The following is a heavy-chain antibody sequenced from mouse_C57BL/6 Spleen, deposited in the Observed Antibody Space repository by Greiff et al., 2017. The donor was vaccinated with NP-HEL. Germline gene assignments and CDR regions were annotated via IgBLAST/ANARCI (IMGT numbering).Heavy chain of an antibody. CDR2: INPYNGGT. D-gene: IGHD2-3*01. V-gene: IGHV1-19*01. J-gene: IGHJ2*01. Sequence: EVKLVESGPVLVKPGASVKMSCKAYGYTFTDYYMNWVKQSHGKSLEWIGVINPYNGGTSYNQKFKGKATLTVDKSSSTAYMELNSLTSEDSAVYYCARDDGYSYYFDYWGQGTTLTVSS. CDR1: GYTFTDYY. CDR3: ARDDGYSYYFDY.